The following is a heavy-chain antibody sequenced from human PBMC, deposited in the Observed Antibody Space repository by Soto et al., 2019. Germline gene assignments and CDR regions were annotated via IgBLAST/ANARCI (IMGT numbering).Heavy chain of an antibody. Sequence: GGSLRLSCAASGFTFSSYAMSWVRQAPGKGLEWVSAISGSGGSTYYADSVKGRFTISRDNAKNTLYLQMNSLRAEDTAVYYCARGLRFYPLRVYYYYYMDVWGKGTTVTVSS. J-gene: IGHJ6*03. V-gene: IGHV3-23*01. CDR1: GFTFSSYA. CDR2: ISGSGGST. CDR3: ARGLRFYPLRVYYYYYMDV. D-gene: IGHD3-3*01.